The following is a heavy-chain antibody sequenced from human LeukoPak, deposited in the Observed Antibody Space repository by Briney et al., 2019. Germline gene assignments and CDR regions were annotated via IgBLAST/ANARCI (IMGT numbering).Heavy chain of an antibody. D-gene: IGHD7-27*01. J-gene: IGHJ6*02. CDR2: ISGSGGST. CDR3: ARDDPWGTGINYYYYGMDV. CDR1: GFTFSTYA. Sequence: PGGSLRLSCEASGFTFSTYAMSWVRQTPGKGLEWVSAISGSGGSTYYADSVKGRFTISRDNSKNTLYLQMSSLRAEDTAVHYCARDDPWGTGINYYYYGMDVWGQGTTVTVSS. V-gene: IGHV3-23*01.